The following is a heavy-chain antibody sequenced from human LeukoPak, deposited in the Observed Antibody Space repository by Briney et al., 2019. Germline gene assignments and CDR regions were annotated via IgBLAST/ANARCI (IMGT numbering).Heavy chain of an antibody. CDR2: INPNSGGT. Sequence: ASVTVSFTASGYTFTGQYLHWVRQAPGQGLEWMGWINPNSGGTNYAQKFQGRVTVTRDTSISTAYMELSRLGSDDTAVYYCARDRAMVTYWFDPWGQGTLVTVSS. J-gene: IGHJ5*02. CDR3: ARDRAMVTYWFDP. V-gene: IGHV1-2*02. D-gene: IGHD5-18*01. CDR1: GYTFTGQY.